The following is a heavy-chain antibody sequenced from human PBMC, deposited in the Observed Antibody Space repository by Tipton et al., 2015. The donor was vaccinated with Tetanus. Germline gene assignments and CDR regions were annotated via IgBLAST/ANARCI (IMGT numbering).Heavy chain of an antibody. Sequence: QVQLVQSGAEVKKPGASVKVSCKASGYTFTHYGVNWVRQAPGQGLEWMGWISPFNENVDYAEKFQGRLTVTTDRSTATVYMDLRGLRSDDTAVYYCARGRGLGPHEYFEHWGQGTLVTVSS. CDR1: GYTFTHYG. J-gene: IGHJ5*02. D-gene: IGHD3/OR15-3a*01. CDR3: ARGRGLGPHEYFEH. CDR2: ISPFNENV. V-gene: IGHV1-18*01.